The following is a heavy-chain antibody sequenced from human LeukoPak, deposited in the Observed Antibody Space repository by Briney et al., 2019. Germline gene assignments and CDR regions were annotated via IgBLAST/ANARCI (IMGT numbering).Heavy chain of an antibody. Sequence: ASVKVSCKASGYTFTSYGISWVRQAPGQGLEWMGWISAYNGNTNYAQKLLGRVTMTTDTSTSTAYMELRSLRSDDTAVYYCARVGYYDSSGYFDYWGQGTLVTVSS. D-gene: IGHD3-22*01. CDR1: GYTFTSYG. CDR3: ARVGYYDSSGYFDY. J-gene: IGHJ4*02. V-gene: IGHV1-18*01. CDR2: ISAYNGNT.